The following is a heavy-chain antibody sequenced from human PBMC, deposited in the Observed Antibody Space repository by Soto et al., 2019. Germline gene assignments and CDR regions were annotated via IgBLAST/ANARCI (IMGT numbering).Heavy chain of an antibody. Sequence: QVQLQQWGAGLLKPSETLSLNCAVTGGSLSGYYWSWIRQPPGKGLEWIGEVKDGGHTNYSPSLRGXXAXSLXPANNQFSLRLNPVTAADTGVYYCARGQEGVVATHWDQGSLVTVSS. CDR1: GGSLSGYY. CDR3: ARGQEGVVATH. CDR2: VKDGGHT. J-gene: IGHJ4*02. V-gene: IGHV4-34*01. D-gene: IGHD5-12*01.